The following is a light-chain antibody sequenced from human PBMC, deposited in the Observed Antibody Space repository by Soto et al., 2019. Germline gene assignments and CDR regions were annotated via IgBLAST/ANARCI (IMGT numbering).Light chain of an antibody. CDR3: SSYTISNRV. V-gene: IGLV2-14*01. J-gene: IGLJ3*02. CDR2: DVS. CDR1: SSDVGGYNY. Sequence: QSALTQPASVSGSPGQSITISCTGASSDVGGYNYVSWYQQHPGKAPKLMIYDVSNRSSGVSNRFSGSKSGNTASLTISGLQAEDEAHYYCSSYTISNRVFGGGTKLTVL.